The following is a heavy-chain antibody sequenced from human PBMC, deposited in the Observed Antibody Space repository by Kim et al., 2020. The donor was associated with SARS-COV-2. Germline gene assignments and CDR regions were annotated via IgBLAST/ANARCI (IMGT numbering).Heavy chain of an antibody. Sequence: VKGRFTISRDNSKTTLYLQMNSLGAEDTAVYYCARDADILTGYQGNAFDIWGQGTMVTVSS. CDR3: ARDADILTGYQGNAFDI. V-gene: IGHV3-30*01. D-gene: IGHD3-9*01. J-gene: IGHJ3*02.